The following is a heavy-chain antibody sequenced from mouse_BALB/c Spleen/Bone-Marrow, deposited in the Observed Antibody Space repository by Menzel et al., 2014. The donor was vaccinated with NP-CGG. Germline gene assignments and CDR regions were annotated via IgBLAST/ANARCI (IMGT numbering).Heavy chain of an antibody. D-gene: IGHD2-2*01. CDR3: ARSRGYDVGPFAF. CDR1: GYAFTNYL. V-gene: IGHV1-54*01. CDR2: INPGSGSS. Sequence: QVQLQQPGAELVRPGTSVKVSCKASGYAFTNYLIEWVKQRPGQGLEWIGVINPGSGSSNYNENFKGKATLTAGRSSSTAYMLLNSLTSDDSAVYFCARSRGYDVGPFAFWGQGTLVTVSA. J-gene: IGHJ3*01.